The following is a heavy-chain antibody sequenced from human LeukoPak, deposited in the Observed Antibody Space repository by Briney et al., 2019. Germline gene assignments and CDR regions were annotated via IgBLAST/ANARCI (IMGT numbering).Heavy chain of an antibody. CDR2: IKQDGSEK. J-gene: IGHJ4*02. CDR1: GFTFSTYW. CDR3: ARGGGYYDSSGYWDFDY. Sequence: GGSLRLSCAASGFTFSTYWMNWVRQAPGKGLEWVANIKQDGSEKYYVDSVKGRFTISRDNSKNTLYLQMNSLRAEDTAVYYCARGGGYYDSSGYWDFDYWGQGTLVTVSS. D-gene: IGHD3-22*01. V-gene: IGHV3-7*04.